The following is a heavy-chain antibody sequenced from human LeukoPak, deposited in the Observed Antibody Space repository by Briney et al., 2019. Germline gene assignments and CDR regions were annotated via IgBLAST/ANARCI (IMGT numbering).Heavy chain of an antibody. V-gene: IGHV3-21*01. Sequence: GGSLRLSCAASGFTFSSYAMHWVRQAPGKGLEWVSSISSSSSYIYYADSVKGRFTISRDNAKNSLYLQMNSLRAEDTAVYYCARDLDAAVAGFDYWGQGNLVTVSS. CDR2: ISSSSSYI. D-gene: IGHD6-19*01. CDR1: GFTFSSYA. J-gene: IGHJ4*02. CDR3: ARDLDAAVAGFDY.